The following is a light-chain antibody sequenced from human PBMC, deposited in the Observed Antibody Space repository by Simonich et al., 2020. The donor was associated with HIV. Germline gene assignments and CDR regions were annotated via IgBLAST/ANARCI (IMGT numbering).Light chain of an antibody. CDR2: WAS. J-gene: IGKJ5*01. Sequence: DIVMTQSPDSLAVSLGERATITCKSSQSLLYTSNDKNYLAWYQQKPEKPPKLLIYWASTRESGVPDRFSGSGSGTDFTLTISSLQAEDVAVYYCQQYNNWPPPITFGQGTRLEIK. V-gene: IGKV4-1*01. CDR3: QQYNNWPPPIT. CDR1: QSLLYTSNDKNY.